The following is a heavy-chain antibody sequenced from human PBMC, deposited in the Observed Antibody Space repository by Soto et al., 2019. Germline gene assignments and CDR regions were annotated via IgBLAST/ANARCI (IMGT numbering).Heavy chain of an antibody. CDR1: GFNFNTYA. D-gene: IGHD4-4*01. V-gene: IGHV3-23*01. CDR3: AKDRASTGDRPRFDP. CDR2: TSGSGGGT. J-gene: IGHJ5*02. Sequence: GGSLRLSCAASGFNFNTYAMSWVRQAPGKGQEWVSATSGSGGGTYYADSVKGRFTISRDNSKNTLYLQMNSLRVEDTAVYYCAKDRASTGDRPRFDPWGQGTLVTVSS.